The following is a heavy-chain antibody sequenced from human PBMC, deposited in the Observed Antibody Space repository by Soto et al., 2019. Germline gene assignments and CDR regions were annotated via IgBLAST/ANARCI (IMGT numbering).Heavy chain of an antibody. D-gene: IGHD2-15*01. CDR2: ISYDGKNK. CDR1: GLPFNPYI. CDR3: AAVPAYCSPISCYRICFHP. J-gene: IGHJ5*02. Sequence: GGSLRLCCAASGLPFNPYIMPWVREAPGRGLEWVAVISYDGKNKNYEASEKGRFTISRDTPKKPLYLQMDSLTVDDTAVYSCAAVPAYCSPISCYRICFHPWGQGTLVTVSS. V-gene: IGHV3-30*03.